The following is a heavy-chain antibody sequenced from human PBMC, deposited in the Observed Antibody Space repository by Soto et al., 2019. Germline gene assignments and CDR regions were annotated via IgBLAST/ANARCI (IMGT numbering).Heavy chain of an antibody. CDR3: ARYTAVSDPYYFDY. J-gene: IGHJ4*02. CDR1: GFNFATYS. V-gene: IGHV3-23*01. CDR2: ISDGVDRA. Sequence: PGGSLRLSCAASGFNFATYSMSWVRQAPGKGLEWVAGISDGVDRAYYGDYVKGRFTISRDTSKNMLYLHMNSLRAEDTAIYYCARYTAVSDPYYFDYWGQGTLVTVSS. D-gene: IGHD1-1*01.